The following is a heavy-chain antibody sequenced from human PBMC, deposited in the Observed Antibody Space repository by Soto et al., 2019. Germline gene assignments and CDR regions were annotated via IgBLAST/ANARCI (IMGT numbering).Heavy chain of an antibody. CDR2: ISSSSSYI. Sequence: PGGSLRLSCAASGFTFSSYSMNWVRQAPGKGLEWVSSISSSSSYIYYADSVKGRFTISRDNAKNSLYLQMNSLRAEDTAVYYCARDVLLWFGELPENPWGQGTLVTVSS. J-gene: IGHJ5*02. CDR3: ARDVLLWFGELPENP. D-gene: IGHD3-10*01. CDR1: GFTFSSYS. V-gene: IGHV3-21*01.